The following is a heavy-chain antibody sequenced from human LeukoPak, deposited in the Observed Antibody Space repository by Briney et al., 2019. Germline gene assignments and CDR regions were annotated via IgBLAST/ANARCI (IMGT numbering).Heavy chain of an antibody. J-gene: IGHJ4*02. CDR2: IWSDGSNK. Sequence: GGSLRLSCSASGFTFSYYAIHWVRQAPDKGLEWVALIWSDGSNKYYADSVKGRITISRDNSKNTVYLQMNSLRAEDTAVYYCARELFGSGSCPDGWGQGTLVTVSS. D-gene: IGHD3-10*01. V-gene: IGHV3-33*01. CDR1: GFTFSYYA. CDR3: ARELFGSGSCPDG.